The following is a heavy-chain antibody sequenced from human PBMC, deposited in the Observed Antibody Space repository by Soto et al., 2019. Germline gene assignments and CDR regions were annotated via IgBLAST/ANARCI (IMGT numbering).Heavy chain of an antibody. CDR1: AFIFTNHA. CDR3: AKGDSYYDFMLGG. Sequence: QVHLVESGGGVVQPGRSLRLSCEASAFIFTNHAMHWVRQAPGKGLEWVAAISYDGRSTMYADSVRGRFSISRDNSRSTMYLQMNSLRAEDTAIYYCAKGDSYYDFMLGGWGQGTQVTVSS. J-gene: IGHJ4*02. D-gene: IGHD3-3*01. V-gene: IGHV3-30*18. CDR2: ISYDGRST.